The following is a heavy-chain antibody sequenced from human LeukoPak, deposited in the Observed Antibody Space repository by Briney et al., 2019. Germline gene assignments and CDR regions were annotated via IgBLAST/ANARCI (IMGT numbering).Heavy chain of an antibody. CDR2: IYYSGST. V-gene: IGHV4-39*01. CDR1: GGSISSSSYY. D-gene: IGHD6-13*01. Sequence: PSETLSLTCTVSGGSISSSSYYWGWIRQPPGKGLEWIGSIYYSGSTYYNPSLKSRVTISVDTSKNQFSLKLSSVTAADTTVYYCARFGCSSSPPSEGYFGYWGQGTLVTVSS. J-gene: IGHJ4*02. CDR3: ARFGCSSSPPSEGYFGY.